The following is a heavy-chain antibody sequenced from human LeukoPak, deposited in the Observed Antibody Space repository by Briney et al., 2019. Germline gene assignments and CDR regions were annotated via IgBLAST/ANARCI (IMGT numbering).Heavy chain of an antibody. CDR2: ISRTGGST. Sequence: PGGSLRLSCAASGFTFSIYSMNGLRQAPGKGLEWVSAISRTGGSTYYADSVKGRFTISRDNSKNTLYLQMNSLRAEDTAVYYCAKDPDPYYDSSGSFDYWGQGTLVTVSS. V-gene: IGHV3-23*01. J-gene: IGHJ4*02. CDR3: AKDPDPYYDSSGSFDY. D-gene: IGHD3-22*01. CDR1: GFTFSIYS.